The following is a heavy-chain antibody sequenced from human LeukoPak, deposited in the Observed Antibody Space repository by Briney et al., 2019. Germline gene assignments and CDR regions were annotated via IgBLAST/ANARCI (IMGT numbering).Heavy chain of an antibody. Sequence: AAPVKVSCKASGYTFTSYGISWVRQAPGQGLEWMGWISAYNGNTNYAQKLQGRVTMTTDTSTSTAYMELRSLGSDDTAVYYCARGASVGFGSYYYDSSGYYFMMGFDYWGQGTLVTVSS. D-gene: IGHD3-22*01. J-gene: IGHJ4*02. CDR3: ARGASVGFGSYYYDSSGYYFMMGFDY. CDR1: GYTFTSYG. V-gene: IGHV1-18*01. CDR2: ISAYNGNT.